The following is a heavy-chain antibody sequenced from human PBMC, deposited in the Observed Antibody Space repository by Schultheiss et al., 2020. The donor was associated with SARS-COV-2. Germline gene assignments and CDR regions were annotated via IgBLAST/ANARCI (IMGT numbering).Heavy chain of an antibody. CDR2: IYHSGST. CDR1: GGSFSGCY. Sequence: SETLSLTCTVYGGSFSGCYWSWVRQPPGKGLEWIGSIYHSGSTYYNPSLKSRVTISVDTSKNQFSLKLSSVTATDTAVYYCARPSSSWRFFDYWGQGTLVTVSS. CDR3: ARPSSSWRFFDY. V-gene: IGHV4-34*01. J-gene: IGHJ4*02. D-gene: IGHD6-13*01.